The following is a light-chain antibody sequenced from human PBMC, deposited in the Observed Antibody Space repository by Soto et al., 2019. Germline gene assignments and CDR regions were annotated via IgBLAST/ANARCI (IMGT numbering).Light chain of an antibody. Sequence: QSVLTQPRSASGPPGQRVTISCSGSNSNIGRNSVDWYQQLPGTAPKLLMYSNNERPSGVPDRFFGSKSGTSASLAISGLQSEDEADYYCAAWDDSLHGPVFGGGTKVTVL. CDR1: NSNIGRNS. V-gene: IGLV1-44*01. CDR2: SNN. J-gene: IGLJ3*02. CDR3: AAWDDSLHGPV.